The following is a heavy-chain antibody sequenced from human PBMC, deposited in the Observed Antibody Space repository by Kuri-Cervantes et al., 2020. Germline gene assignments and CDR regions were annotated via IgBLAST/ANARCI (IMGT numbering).Heavy chain of an antibody. V-gene: IGHV1-46*01. CDR1: GYTFTSYY. Sequence: ASVKVSCKASGYTFTSYYMHWVRQAPGQGLEWMGIINPSGGSTGYAQKFQGRVTMTRDTSTSTVYMELSSLRSEDTAVYYCAGEYRGLDAFDIWGQGTMVTVSS. CDR2: INPSGGST. CDR3: AGEYRGLDAFDI. J-gene: IGHJ3*02. D-gene: IGHD5-12*01.